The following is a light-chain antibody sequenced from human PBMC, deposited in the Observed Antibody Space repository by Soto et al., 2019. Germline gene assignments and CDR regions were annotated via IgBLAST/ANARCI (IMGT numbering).Light chain of an antibody. Sequence: EIVLTQSPGTLSLSPGERATLSCRASQSINNKYLAWYQQEPGQTPRLLIHGVSIRATGIPDRFSGSGSGTDFNLTISRLEPEDFAVYYCQLYSGSPWTFGQGTKVEIK. J-gene: IGKJ1*01. CDR3: QLYSGSPWT. CDR2: GVS. CDR1: QSINNKY. V-gene: IGKV3-20*01.